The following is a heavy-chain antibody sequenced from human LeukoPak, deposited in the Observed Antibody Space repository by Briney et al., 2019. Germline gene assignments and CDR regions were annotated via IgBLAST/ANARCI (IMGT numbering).Heavy chain of an antibody. D-gene: IGHD3-3*01. V-gene: IGHV4-38-2*02. J-gene: IGHJ4*02. CDR3: AKSKSGYPQE. CDR1: GYSIRNGYY. Sequence: PSETLSLTCTVSGYSIRNGYYWAWLRQSPVKGLEWIGSVYLTGSTLYNPSLKSRVTISVDMSKNQFSLNLTSVTAADTAVYYCAKSKSGYPQEWGQGTLVTVSS. CDR2: VYLTGST.